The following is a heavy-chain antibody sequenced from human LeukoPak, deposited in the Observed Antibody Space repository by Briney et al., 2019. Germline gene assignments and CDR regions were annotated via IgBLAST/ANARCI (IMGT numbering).Heavy chain of an antibody. Sequence: SETLSLTCAVYGGSFSGYYWSWIRQPPGKGLEWIGYIYYSGSTNYNPSLKSRVTISVDTSKNQFSLKLSSVTAADTAVYYCARLWYYYDSSGYYYFDYWGQGTLVTVSS. CDR3: ARLWYYYDSSGYYYFDY. CDR2: IYYSGST. J-gene: IGHJ4*02. CDR1: GGSFSGYY. V-gene: IGHV4-59*08. D-gene: IGHD3-22*01.